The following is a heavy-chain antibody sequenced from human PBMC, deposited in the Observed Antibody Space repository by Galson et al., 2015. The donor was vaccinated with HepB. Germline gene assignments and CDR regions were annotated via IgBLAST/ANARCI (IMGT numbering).Heavy chain of an antibody. CDR2: IIPIFGTA. J-gene: IGHJ4*02. D-gene: IGHD2-21*02. V-gene: IGHV1-69*13. Sequence: SVKVSCKASGGTFSSYAISWVRQAPGQGLEWMGGIIPIFGTANYAQKFQGRVTITADESTSTAYMELSSLRSGDTALYYCARDGAYCGGDCFWYWGQGTLVTVSS. CDR1: GGTFSSYA. CDR3: ARDGAYCGGDCFWY.